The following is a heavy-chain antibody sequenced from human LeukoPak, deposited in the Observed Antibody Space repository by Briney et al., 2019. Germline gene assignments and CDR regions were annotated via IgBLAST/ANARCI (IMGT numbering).Heavy chain of an antibody. J-gene: IGHJ4*02. D-gene: IGHD1-26*01. Sequence: GESLKISCKGSGYSFTSYWIGWVRQMPGKGLEWMGIIYPGDSDTRYSPSFQGQVTISAAQSISTAYLQWSSPQASDTAMYYCASGLLAFYFDYSGQGTLVTVSS. CDR3: ASGLLAFYFDY. CDR2: IYPGDSDT. V-gene: IGHV5-51*01. CDR1: GYSFTSYW.